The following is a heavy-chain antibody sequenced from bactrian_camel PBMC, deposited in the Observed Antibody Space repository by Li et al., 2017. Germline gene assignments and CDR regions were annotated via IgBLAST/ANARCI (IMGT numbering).Heavy chain of an antibody. CDR1: GITEGTNC. V-gene: IGHV3S63*01. Sequence: HVQLVESGGGSAQAGGSLRLSCEVSGITEGTNCIGWFRQAPGKEREGVARIATGSGNTYYADSVKGRFTISQDNAKNTVYLQMNSLKPEDTAMYYCAARGPYCYTKLSVRDFTYWGQGTQVTVS. D-gene: IGHD2*01. CDR2: IATGSGNT. CDR3: AARGPYCYTKLSVRDFTY. J-gene: IGHJ6*01.